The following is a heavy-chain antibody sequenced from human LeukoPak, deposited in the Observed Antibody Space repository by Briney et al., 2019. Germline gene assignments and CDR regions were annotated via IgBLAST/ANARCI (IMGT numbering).Heavy chain of an antibody. Sequence: ASVKVSCKASGYTFSGYYVHWVRQAPGRGLEWMGWINPNTGRTNYAQNFQGRVTMTSDTSISTAYMELSSLRSDDTAVYYCARGTYYDSSGYSGVRLFDYWGQGTLLTVSS. V-gene: IGHV1-2*02. CDR1: GYTFSGYY. CDR3: ARGTYYDSSGYSGVRLFDY. D-gene: IGHD3-22*01. CDR2: INPNTGRT. J-gene: IGHJ4*02.